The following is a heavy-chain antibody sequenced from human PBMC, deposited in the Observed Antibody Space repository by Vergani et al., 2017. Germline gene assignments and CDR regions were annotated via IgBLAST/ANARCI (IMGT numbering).Heavy chain of an antibody. CDR3: ARDLRLLYNRFDP. J-gene: IGHJ5*02. CDR1: GFTFNQYG. D-gene: IGHD1-14*01. Sequence: QVQLVESGGGVVQPGRSLRLSCAASGFTFNQYGMHWVRQAPGKGLEWVAVTWYDGNNKQYADSVKGRFTISRDNSKSTMYLQINSLRDEDTGVYYCARDLRLLYNRFDPWGQGTLVTDSS. V-gene: IGHV3-33*01. CDR2: TWYDGNNK.